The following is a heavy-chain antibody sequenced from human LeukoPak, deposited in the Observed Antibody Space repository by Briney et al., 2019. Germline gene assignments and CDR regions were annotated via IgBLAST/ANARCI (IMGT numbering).Heavy chain of an antibody. J-gene: IGHJ4*02. CDR2: ISGSGGST. Sequence: PGGSLRLSCAASGFTFSSYAMSWVRQAPGKGLEWVSAISGSGGSTYYADSVKGRFTISRDNSKNTLYLQMNSLRAEDTAVYYCAKDLDRPQYPHDSSSWYSIFDYWGQGTLVTVSS. CDR1: GFTFSSYA. V-gene: IGHV3-23*01. D-gene: IGHD6-13*01. CDR3: AKDLDRPQYPHDSSSWYSIFDY.